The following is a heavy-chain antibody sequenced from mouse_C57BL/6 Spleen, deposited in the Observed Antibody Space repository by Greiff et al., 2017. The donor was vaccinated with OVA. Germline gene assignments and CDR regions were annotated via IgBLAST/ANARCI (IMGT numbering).Heavy chain of an antibody. CDR1: GFNIKDDY. Sequence: EVQLQQSGAELVRPGASVKLSCTASGFNIKDDYMHWVKQRPEQGLEWIGWIDPENGDTEDASKFQGKATITADTSSNTAYLQLSSLTSEDTAVYYCTPTTTVAYWYFDVWGTGTTVTVSS. J-gene: IGHJ1*03. D-gene: IGHD1-1*01. V-gene: IGHV14-4*01. CDR3: TPTTTVAYWYFDV. CDR2: IDPENGDT.